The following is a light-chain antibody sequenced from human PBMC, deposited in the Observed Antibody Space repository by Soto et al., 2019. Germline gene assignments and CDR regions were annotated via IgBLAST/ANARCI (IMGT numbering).Light chain of an antibody. Sequence: ENVLTQSPGTLSLSPGERATFSCRASQSITSNKLAWYQQKPGQAPRLLIYGASSRATAIPDRFSGSGSGTDFTLTIGRLEAEDAAVYYCQQYGSTPRTFGQGTKLEI. J-gene: IGKJ2*01. CDR3: QQYGSTPRT. CDR1: QSITSNK. CDR2: GAS. V-gene: IGKV3-20*01.